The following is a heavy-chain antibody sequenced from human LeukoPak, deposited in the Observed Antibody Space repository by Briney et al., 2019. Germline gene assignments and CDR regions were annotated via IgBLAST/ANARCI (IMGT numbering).Heavy chain of an antibody. V-gene: IGHV3-30*02. CDR3: ATWAYPLIFTDY. Sequence: GGSLRLSCAASGFSFSYYGMNWVRQAPGKGLEWVAFISYDGNDKDYADSVKGRFTISRDNSKNTLYLQMNGLRAEDTGVYYCATWAYPLIFTDYWGQGTLVTVSS. D-gene: IGHD2/OR15-2a*01. CDR2: ISYDGNDK. J-gene: IGHJ4*02. CDR1: GFSFSYYG.